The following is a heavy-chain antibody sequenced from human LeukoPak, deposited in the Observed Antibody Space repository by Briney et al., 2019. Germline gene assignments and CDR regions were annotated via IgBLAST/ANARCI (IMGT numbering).Heavy chain of an antibody. CDR3: AKESHYDSGAYYVDY. J-gene: IGHJ4*02. CDR2: IYSGGST. CDR1: GFSVSSNY. D-gene: IGHD3-10*01. V-gene: IGHV3-53*01. Sequence: PGGSLRLSCAASGFSVSSNYMSWVRQAPGKGLEWVSFIYSGGSTYYPDSVKGRVTFSRDNSKNMLYLQMNSLRAEDTAVYYCAKESHYDSGAYYVDYWGQGTLVTVSS.